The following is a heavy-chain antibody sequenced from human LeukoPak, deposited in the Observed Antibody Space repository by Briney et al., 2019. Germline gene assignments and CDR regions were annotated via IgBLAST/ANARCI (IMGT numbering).Heavy chain of an antibody. CDR1: GGTFSSYA. CDR3: ARDSFSGYDSFARGGGYFDY. Sequence: ASVTVSCKASGGTFSSYAISWVRQAPGQGLEWMGGIIPIFGTANYAQKFQGRVTITADESTSTAYMELSSLRSEDTAVYYCARDSFSGYDSFARGGGYFDYWGQGTLVTVSS. J-gene: IGHJ4*02. D-gene: IGHD5-12*01. CDR2: IIPIFGTA. V-gene: IGHV1-69*01.